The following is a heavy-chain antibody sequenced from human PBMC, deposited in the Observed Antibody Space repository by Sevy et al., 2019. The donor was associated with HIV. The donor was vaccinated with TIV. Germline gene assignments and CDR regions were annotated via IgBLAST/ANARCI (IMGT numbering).Heavy chain of an antibody. CDR2: VYFTGST. Sequence: SETLSLTCSVSGGSISSSTYYWGWIRQPPGRGLEWIGSVYFTGSTYYNPSLKSRVTISVYTSKNEFSLKVNSVTAADTSVYYCARLGGLRFFDWSSLNYFDYWGQGTLVTVS. CDR1: GGSISSSTYY. D-gene: IGHD3-9*01. V-gene: IGHV4-39*01. J-gene: IGHJ4*02. CDR3: ARLGGLRFFDWSSLNYFDY.